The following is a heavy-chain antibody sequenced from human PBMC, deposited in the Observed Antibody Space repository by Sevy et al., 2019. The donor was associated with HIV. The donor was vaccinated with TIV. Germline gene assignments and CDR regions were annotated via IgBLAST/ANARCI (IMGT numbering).Heavy chain of an antibody. Sequence: ASVKVSCKASGYSFTGYYMNWVRQAPGQGLEWMGWINPNTSDTTYSGKFEGRVTMTRDSSLSTAYLELRGLRSDDTAVYYWARDFLAVTSIPSDAFDIWGQGTLVTVSS. J-gene: IGHJ3*02. D-gene: IGHD2-21*02. CDR3: ARDFLAVTSIPSDAFDI. CDR1: GYSFTGYY. V-gene: IGHV1-2*02. CDR2: INPNTSDT.